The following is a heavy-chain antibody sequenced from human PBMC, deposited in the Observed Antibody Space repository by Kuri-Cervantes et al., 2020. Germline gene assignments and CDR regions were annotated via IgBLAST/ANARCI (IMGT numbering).Heavy chain of an antibody. D-gene: IGHD3-10*01. V-gene: IGHV4-34*01. CDR2: TGSA. Sequence: SETLSLTCAVFGASFSGHHWGWIRQSPGKGLEWIGTGSAHYNPSLRSRVTISVDTSKNQFSLKVNSVTAADTALYYCVRLRHWFGGVDYWGRGTLVTVSS. CDR1: GASFSGHH. CDR3: VRLRHWFGGVDY. J-gene: IGHJ4*02.